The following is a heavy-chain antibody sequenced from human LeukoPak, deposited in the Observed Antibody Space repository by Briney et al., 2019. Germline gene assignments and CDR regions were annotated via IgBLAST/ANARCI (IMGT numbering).Heavy chain of an antibody. CDR1: GFTFSRYS. CDR3: VKSGTTFDY. CDR2: IKLDGGEK. D-gene: IGHD1-14*01. J-gene: IGHJ4*02. Sequence: GGSLRLSCAASGFTFSRYSMNWVRQAPGKGLEWVANIKLDGGEKYYVDSVKGRFTISRDNANNSLFLQMNSLRAEDTAVYYCVKSGTTFDYWGQGTLVTVSS. V-gene: IGHV3-7*01.